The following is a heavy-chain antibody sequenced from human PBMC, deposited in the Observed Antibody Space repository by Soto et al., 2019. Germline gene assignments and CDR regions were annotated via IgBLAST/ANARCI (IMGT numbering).Heavy chain of an antibody. Sequence: SLTCAVSGGSISSSNWWSWVRQPPGKGLEWIGEIYHSGSTNYNPSLKSRVTISVDKSKNQFSLKLSSVTAADTAVYYCARTTITSNCNYSFDYLGQGTLVTVSS. D-gene: IGHD1-7*01. CDR2: IYHSGST. J-gene: IGHJ4*02. CDR3: ARTTITSNCNYSFDY. V-gene: IGHV4-4*02. CDR1: GGSISSSNW.